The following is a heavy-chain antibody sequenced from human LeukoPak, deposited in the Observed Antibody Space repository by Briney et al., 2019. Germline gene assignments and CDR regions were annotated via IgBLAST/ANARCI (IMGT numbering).Heavy chain of an antibody. J-gene: IGHJ4*02. V-gene: IGHV1-69*05. CDR1: GGTFSSYA. Sequence: SVKVSCKASGGTFSSYAISWVRQAPGQGLEWMGRIIPIFGTANYAQKFQGRVTITTDESTGTAYMELSSLRSEDTAVYYCARDTPYYDSSGYPYWGQGTLVTVSS. CDR3: ARDTPYYDSSGYPY. D-gene: IGHD3-22*01. CDR2: IIPIFGTA.